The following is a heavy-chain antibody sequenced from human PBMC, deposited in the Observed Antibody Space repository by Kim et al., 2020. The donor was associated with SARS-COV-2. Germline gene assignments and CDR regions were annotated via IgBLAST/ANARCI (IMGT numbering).Heavy chain of an antibody. CDR3: ARARPGVTNQYNWFDS. D-gene: IGHD2-21*02. V-gene: IGHV3-48*02. J-gene: IGHJ5*01. CDR2: ISTSGSIT. CDR1: EFTFSDFS. Sequence: GGSLRLSCTASEFTFSDFSMNWVRQAPGKGLEWISYISTSGSITYHADSVKGRFTISRDNAQNSLSLQMNSLRDDDTAVYFCARARPGVTNQYNWFDSWGQGTLVIVSS.